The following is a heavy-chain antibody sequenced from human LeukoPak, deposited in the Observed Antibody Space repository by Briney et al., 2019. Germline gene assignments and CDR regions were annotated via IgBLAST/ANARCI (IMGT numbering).Heavy chain of an antibody. V-gene: IGHV4-61*02. CDR2: IYTSGST. Sequence: SETLSLTCTVSGGSISSGSYYWSWIRQPAGKGLEWIGRIYTSGSTNYNPSLKSRVTISVDTSKNQFSLKLSSVTAADTAVYYCARDVNTAMAYPDAFDIWGQGTMVTVSS. J-gene: IGHJ3*02. CDR1: GGSISSGSYY. CDR3: ARDVNTAMAYPDAFDI. D-gene: IGHD5-18*01.